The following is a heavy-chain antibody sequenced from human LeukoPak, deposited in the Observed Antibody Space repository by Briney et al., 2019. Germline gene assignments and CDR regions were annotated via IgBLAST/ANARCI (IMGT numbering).Heavy chain of an antibody. V-gene: IGHV4-31*03. CDR3: ARVSGYCSGGSCSNWFDP. D-gene: IGHD2-15*01. Sequence: SETLSLTCTVSGGSISSGGYHWSWIRQHPGKGLEWIGYIYYSGTTSYNPSLKSRVTISVDTSKKKFSLKVSSVTVADTAVYYCARVSGYCSGGSCSNWFDPWGQGTLVTVSS. CDR1: GGSISSGGYH. J-gene: IGHJ5*02. CDR2: IYYSGTT.